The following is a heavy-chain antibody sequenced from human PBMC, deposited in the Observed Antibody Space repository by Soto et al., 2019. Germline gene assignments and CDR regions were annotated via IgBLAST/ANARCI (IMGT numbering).Heavy chain of an antibody. J-gene: IGHJ6*02. CDR2: IWYDGSNK. CDR1: GFTFSYYG. CDR3: ARDRGSYGYYYGMDF. V-gene: IGHV3-33*01. D-gene: IGHD5-18*01. Sequence: QVQLVESGGGVVQPGRSLRLSCAASGFTFSYYGMHWVRQAPGKGLEWVAGIWYDGSNKFYADSVKGRFTISRDNSKNTLFLQMNSLRAEDTAVYYCARDRGSYGYYYGMDFWGQGTTVTVSS.